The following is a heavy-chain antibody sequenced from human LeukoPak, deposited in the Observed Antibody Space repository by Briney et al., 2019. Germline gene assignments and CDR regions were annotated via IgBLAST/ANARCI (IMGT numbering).Heavy chain of an antibody. CDR3: ARDYGVYGDYAFDY. CDR1: GFNFSSDW. J-gene: IGHJ4*02. CDR2: IKQDGSEK. D-gene: IGHD4-17*01. Sequence: QTGGSLRLSCAASGFNFSSDWMSWVRQAPGKGLEWVANIKQDGSEKYYVDSVKGRFTISRDNAKNSLYLQMNSLRAEDTAVYYCARDYGVYGDYAFDYWGQGTLVTVSS. V-gene: IGHV3-7*01.